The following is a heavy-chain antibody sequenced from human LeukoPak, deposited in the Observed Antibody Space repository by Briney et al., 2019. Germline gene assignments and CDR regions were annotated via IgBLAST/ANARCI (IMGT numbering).Heavy chain of an antibody. V-gene: IGHV4-59*01. D-gene: IGHD3-22*01. CDR1: GGSISGYY. J-gene: IGHJ4*02. Sequence: SQTLSLTCTVSGGSISGYYWSWVRQPPGKGLEWIGYIYYSGSTNYTPSLKSRVTISVDTSKNPFSLKLTSMTAADTAVYYCARALYYYESSGYFLFENWGQGTLVTVSS. CDR2: IYYSGST. CDR3: ARALYYYESSGYFLFEN.